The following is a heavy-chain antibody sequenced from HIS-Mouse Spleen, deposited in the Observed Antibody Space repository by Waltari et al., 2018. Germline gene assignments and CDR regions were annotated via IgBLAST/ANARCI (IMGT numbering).Heavy chain of an antibody. CDR3: AREIPYSSSWYDWYFDL. V-gene: IGHV4-39*07. D-gene: IGHD6-13*01. J-gene: IGHJ2*01. CDR2: TYYSGST. Sequence: QLQLQESGPGLVKPSETLSLTCTVSGGSIISSSYYWGWIRQPPGKGLEWIGSTYYSGSTYYNPSLKSRVTISVDTSKNQFSLKLSSVTAADTAVYYCAREIPYSSSWYDWYFDLWGRGTLVTVSS. CDR1: GGSIISSSYY.